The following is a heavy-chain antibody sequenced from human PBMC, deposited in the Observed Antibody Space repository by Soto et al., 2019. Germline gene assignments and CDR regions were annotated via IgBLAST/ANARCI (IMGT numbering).Heavy chain of an antibody. CDR3: ASPNGGSSWPVYYYYGMDV. Sequence: SETLSLTCTVSGGSISSSSYYWGWIRQPPGKGLEWIGSIYYSGSTYYNPSLKSRVTISVDTSKNQFSLKLSSVTAADTAVYYCASPNGGSSWPVYYYYGMDVWGQGTTVTVSS. CDR1: GGSISSSSYY. D-gene: IGHD6-13*01. J-gene: IGHJ6*02. CDR2: IYYSGST. V-gene: IGHV4-39*01.